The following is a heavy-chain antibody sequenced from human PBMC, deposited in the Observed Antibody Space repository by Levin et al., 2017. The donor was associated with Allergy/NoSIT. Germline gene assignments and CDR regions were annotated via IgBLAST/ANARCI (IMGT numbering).Heavy chain of an antibody. Sequence: LSLTCAASGFTFSSYAMHWVRQAPGKGLEWVAVISYDGSNKYYADSVKGRFTISRDNSKNTLYLQMNSLRAEDTAVYYCARDDSHRLWAISGYYGMDVWGQGTTVTVSS. D-gene: IGHD5-18*01. J-gene: IGHJ6*02. CDR2: ISYDGSNK. CDR3: ARDDSHRLWAISGYYGMDV. CDR1: GFTFSSYA. V-gene: IGHV3-30*04.